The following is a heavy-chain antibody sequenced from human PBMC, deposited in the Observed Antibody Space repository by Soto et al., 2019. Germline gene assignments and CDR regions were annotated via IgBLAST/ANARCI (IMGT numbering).Heavy chain of an antibody. Sequence: SETLSLMCTVSGGSASSDSYYWIWIRQPPGKGLEWIGYIYYSGSTNYNPSLKSRVTISVDTSKNQFSLKLSSVTAADTAVYYCARADYDSSGYTNYVDYWGQGTLVTVSS. J-gene: IGHJ4*02. D-gene: IGHD3-22*01. CDR1: GGSASSDSYY. V-gene: IGHV4-61*01. CDR2: IYYSGST. CDR3: ARADYDSSGYTNYVDY.